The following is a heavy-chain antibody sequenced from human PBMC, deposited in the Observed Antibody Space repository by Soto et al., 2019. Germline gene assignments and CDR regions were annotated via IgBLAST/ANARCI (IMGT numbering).Heavy chain of an antibody. CDR3: TRQQYSYGYYYFDY. D-gene: IGHD5-18*01. Sequence: GGSLRLSCAASGFTFSGSGMHWVRQASGKGLEWVGRIRNKANNYATAYEESVKGRFTISRDDSKNTAYLQMSSLRIEDTAVYYCTRQQYSYGYYYFDYWGQGTLVTVSS. CDR2: IRNKANNYAT. CDR1: GFTFSGSG. V-gene: IGHV3-73*01. J-gene: IGHJ4*02.